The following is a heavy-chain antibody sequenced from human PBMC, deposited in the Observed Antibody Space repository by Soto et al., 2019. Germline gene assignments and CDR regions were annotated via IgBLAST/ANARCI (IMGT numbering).Heavy chain of an antibody. D-gene: IGHD2-21*02. CDR3: ARDGANVVVTAPHF. CDR2: ISYDGSNK. V-gene: IGHV3-30-3*01. J-gene: IGHJ4*02. CDR1: GFTFSSYA. Sequence: PGGSLRLSCAASGFTFSSYAMHWVRQAPGKGLEWVAVISYDGSNKYYADSVKGRFTISRDNSKNTLYLQMNSLRAEDTAVYYCARDGANVVVTAPHFWGQGTLVTVSS.